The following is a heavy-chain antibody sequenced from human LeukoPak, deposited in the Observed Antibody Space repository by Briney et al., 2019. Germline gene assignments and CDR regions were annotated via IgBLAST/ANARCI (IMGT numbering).Heavy chain of an antibody. J-gene: IGHJ5*02. V-gene: IGHV5-51*01. CDR3: ARRRYSGGNSGWFDP. D-gene: IGHD4-23*01. CDR1: WYRFSNYW. CDR2: ISPTDADT. Sequence: GESLKISCKASWYRFSNYWIGWVRQMPGKGLEWMGLISPTDADTTYSPSFQGQVTISADKSINTAYLQWSSLKASDTAIYYCARRRYSGGNSGWFDPWGQGTLVIVSA.